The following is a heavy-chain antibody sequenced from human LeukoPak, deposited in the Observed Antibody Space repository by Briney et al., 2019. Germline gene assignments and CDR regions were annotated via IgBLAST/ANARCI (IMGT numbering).Heavy chain of an antibody. Sequence: SETLSLTCTVSGGSISSYYWSWIRQPAGKGLECIGRIYTSGSTNYNPSLKSRVTMSVDTSKNQFSLKLSSVTAADTAVYYCARDFPDYRVVPAHPNYYYYYMDVWGKGTTVTVSS. J-gene: IGHJ6*03. V-gene: IGHV4-4*07. CDR3: ARDFPDYRVVPAHPNYYYYYMDV. CDR1: GGSISSYY. D-gene: IGHD2-2*01. CDR2: IYTSGST.